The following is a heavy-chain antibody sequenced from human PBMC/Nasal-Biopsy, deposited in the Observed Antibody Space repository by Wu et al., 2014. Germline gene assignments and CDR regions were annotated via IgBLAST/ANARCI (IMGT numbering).Heavy chain of an antibody. CDR3: ARDSWSGFSNDGFDI. Sequence: RLSCAASGFTFSNYDMHWVRQAPGKGLQWVAVIKKDGIEKHYVDSVKGRFTISRDNAKNSLYLQMNSLGAEDTAVYYCARDSWSGFSNDGFDIWGQGTMVTVSS. J-gene: IGHJ3*02. V-gene: IGHV3-7*01. D-gene: IGHD3-3*01. CDR1: GFTFSNYD. CDR2: IKKDGIEK.